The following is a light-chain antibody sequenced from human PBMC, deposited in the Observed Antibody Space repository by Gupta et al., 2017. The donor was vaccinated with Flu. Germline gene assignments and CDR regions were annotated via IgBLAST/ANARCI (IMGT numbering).Light chain of an antibody. CDR3: QQTYSMPWT. CDR1: QNINRY. Sequence: DIQMTQSPSSLFASVGDRVTITCRASQNINRYLNWYQQRSGEAPKLLIYVASNLQSGVPSRFSGSGSGTDFTLTISSLQPEDFAIYFCQQTYSMPWTFGQGAKVAV. J-gene: IGKJ1*01. CDR2: VAS. V-gene: IGKV1-39*01.